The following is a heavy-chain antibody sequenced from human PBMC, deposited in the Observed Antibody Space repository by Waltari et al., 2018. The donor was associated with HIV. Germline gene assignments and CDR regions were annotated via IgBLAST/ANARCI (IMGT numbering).Heavy chain of an antibody. Sequence: EVQMVESGGALVQPGGSLRLSCAASGFRFRNYWMHWVRQAPGKGLVWVSCINNDGSTKTYADAVKGRFTISRDNAKNTVYLQMNSLRGDDTAVYYCARDPSEWELPIDYWGQGSLVTVSS. D-gene: IGHD1-26*01. CDR1: GFRFRNYW. CDR2: INNDGSTK. V-gene: IGHV3-74*01. CDR3: ARDPSEWELPIDY. J-gene: IGHJ4*02.